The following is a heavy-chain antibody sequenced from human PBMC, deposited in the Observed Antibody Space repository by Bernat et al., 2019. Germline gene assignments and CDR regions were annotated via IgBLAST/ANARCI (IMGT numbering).Heavy chain of an antibody. CDR1: GFTFSDYY. CDR2: ISSSSSTI. CDR3: ARGGAQWLPDAFDI. J-gene: IGHJ3*02. Sequence: EVQLLESGGGLEQPGGSLRLSCAASGFTFSDYYMSWIRQAPGKGLDWVSYISSSSSTIYYADSVKGRFTISRDNAKNSLYLQMNSLRDEDTAVYYCARGGAQWLPDAFDIWGQGTMVTVSS. V-gene: IGHV3-48*02. D-gene: IGHD5-12*01.